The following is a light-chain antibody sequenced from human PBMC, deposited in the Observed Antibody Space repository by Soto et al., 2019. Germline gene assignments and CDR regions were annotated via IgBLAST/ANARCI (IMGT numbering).Light chain of an antibody. Sequence: DSHRILTPTTLSASVGDRVTIPCRASQSLSSWLAWYQQKPGKAPKLLIYKASSLESGVPSRFSGSGSGTEFTLTISCLQPDDFARYCCQQSTFYLRPFGEGTKA. CDR3: QQSTFYLRP. CDR1: QSLSSW. V-gene: IGKV1-5*03. CDR2: KAS. J-gene: IGKJ1*01.